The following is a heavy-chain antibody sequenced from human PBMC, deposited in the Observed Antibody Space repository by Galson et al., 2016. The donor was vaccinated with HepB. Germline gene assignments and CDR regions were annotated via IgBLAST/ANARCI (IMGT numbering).Heavy chain of an antibody. CDR1: EFTFTNYT. CDR3: ARGAPHLVATLNYFDY. D-gene: IGHD5-12*01. J-gene: IGHJ4*02. V-gene: IGHV3-53*01. Sequence: SLRLSCAASEFTFTNYTMNWVRQAPGKGLECVSIIYRGGSKDYADAMKGRFTISRDDSKNTLYLQLDSLTVDDTAVYYCARGAPHLVATLNYFDYWGQGTLVTVSS. CDR2: IYRGGSK.